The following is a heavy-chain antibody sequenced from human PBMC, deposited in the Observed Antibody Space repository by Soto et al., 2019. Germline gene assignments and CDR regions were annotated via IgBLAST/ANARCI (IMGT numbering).Heavy chain of an antibody. CDR3: ARDLIAARPNWFDP. V-gene: IGHV1-18*01. CDR1: GYTFTTYG. Sequence: QVQLVQSGGEVKKPGASVRVSCKASGYTFTTYGISWVRQAPGQGLEWMGWISAYNGNTNYAQKFQGRVIMTTDTSASTAYMDLRSLTSDDTAVYYCARDLIAARPNWFDPWGQGTLVIVSS. J-gene: IGHJ5*02. CDR2: ISAYNGNT. D-gene: IGHD6-6*01.